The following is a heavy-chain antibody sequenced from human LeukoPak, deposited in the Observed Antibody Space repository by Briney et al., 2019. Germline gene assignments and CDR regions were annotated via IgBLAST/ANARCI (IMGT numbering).Heavy chain of an antibody. Sequence: GGSLRLSCAASGFTFSSYGMHWVRQAPGKGLEWVAVISYDGSNKYYADSVKGRFTISRDNSKNTLYLQMNSLRAEDTAVYYCAKEEGKGIQLWGSRVAFDIWGQGTMVTVSS. CDR1: GFTFSSYG. CDR2: ISYDGSNK. V-gene: IGHV3-30*18. CDR3: AKEEGKGIQLWGSRVAFDI. J-gene: IGHJ3*02. D-gene: IGHD5-18*01.